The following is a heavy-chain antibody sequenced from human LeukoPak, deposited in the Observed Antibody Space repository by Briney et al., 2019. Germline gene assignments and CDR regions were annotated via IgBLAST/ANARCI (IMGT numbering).Heavy chain of an antibody. V-gene: IGHV4-34*01. CDR1: GGSFSGYY. CDR2: INHSGST. Sequence: SSETLSLTCAVYGGSFSGYYWSWIRQPPGKGLEWIGEINHSGSTNYNPSLKSRVTISVDTSKNQFSLKLSSVTAADTAVYYCARGLRASFDPWGQGTLVTVSS. J-gene: IGHJ5*02. CDR3: ARGLRASFDP.